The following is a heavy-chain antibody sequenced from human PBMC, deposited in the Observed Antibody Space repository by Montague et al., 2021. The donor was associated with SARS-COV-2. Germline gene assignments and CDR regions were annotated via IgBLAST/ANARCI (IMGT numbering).Heavy chain of an antibody. V-gene: IGHV4-59*01. D-gene: IGHD3-3*01. Sequence: SETLSLTCTVSGGSISSYYWSWIRQPPGKGLEWIGYIYYSGSTNYNPSLKSRVTISVDTSKNQFSLKLSSVTAADTAVYYCAGKYYDFWSGFIHYYYMDVWGKGTTVTVSS. CDR2: IYYSGST. CDR3: AGKYYDFWSGFIHYYYMDV. J-gene: IGHJ6*03. CDR1: GGSISSYY.